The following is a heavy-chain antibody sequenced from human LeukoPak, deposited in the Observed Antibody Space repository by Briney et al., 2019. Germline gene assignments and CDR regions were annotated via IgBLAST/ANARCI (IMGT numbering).Heavy chain of an antibody. V-gene: IGHV3-30*04. CDR2: ISYDGRNK. CDR1: GFTFSSYA. D-gene: IGHD3-9*01. CDR3: TRDTLYYDILTGYRYYYYGMDV. Sequence: GGSLRLSCAASGFTFSSYAMHWVRQAPGKGLEWVAVISYDGRNKYYADSVKGRFTISRDNSTNTLYLQMNSLRAEDTAVYYCTRDTLYYDILTGYRYYYYGMDVCGQGTTVTVSS. J-gene: IGHJ6*02.